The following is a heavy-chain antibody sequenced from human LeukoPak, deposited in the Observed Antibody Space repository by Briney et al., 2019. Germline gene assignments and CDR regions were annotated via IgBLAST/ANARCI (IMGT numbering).Heavy chain of an antibody. CDR1: GFTFSSNW. CDR3: ARVSGDYDVDY. J-gene: IGHJ4*02. Sequence: PGGSLRLSCVASGFTFSSNWMHWVRQAPGKGLVWVSRIDYDGTTSAYADSVKGRFTISRDNAKSTLYLQMNSLRPEDTAIYYCARVSGDYDVDYWGQGTLVTVSS. CDR2: IDYDGTTS. V-gene: IGHV3-74*01. D-gene: IGHD4-17*01.